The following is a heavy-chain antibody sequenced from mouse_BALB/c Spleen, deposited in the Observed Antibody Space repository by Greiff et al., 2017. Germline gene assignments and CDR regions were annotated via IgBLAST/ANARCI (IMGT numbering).Heavy chain of an antibody. D-gene: IGHD2-4*01. CDR2: ISSGSSTI. Sequence: EVKLMESGGGLVQPGGSRKLSCAASGFTFSSFGMHWVRQAPEKGLEWVAYISSGSSTIYYADTVKGRFTISRDNPKNTLFLQMTSLRSEDTAMYYCARELRGNAMDYWGQGTSVTVSS. V-gene: IGHV5-17*02. CDR1: GFTFSSFG. CDR3: ARELRGNAMDY. J-gene: IGHJ4*01.